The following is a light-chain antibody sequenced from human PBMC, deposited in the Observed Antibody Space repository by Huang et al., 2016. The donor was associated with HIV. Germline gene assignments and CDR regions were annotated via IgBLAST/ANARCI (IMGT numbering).Light chain of an antibody. V-gene: IGKV4-1*01. Sequence: DIVMTQSPGSLTVSLGERASINCTSSQPLLSTANNQSYLACYHQKPRQPPKALIYWASNRESGVPERFSGSGSGTDFTPTISSLQAEDVALYYCQQYYSASITFGQGTRVEI. CDR3: QQYYSASIT. J-gene: IGKJ5*01. CDR2: WAS. CDR1: QPLLSTANNQSY.